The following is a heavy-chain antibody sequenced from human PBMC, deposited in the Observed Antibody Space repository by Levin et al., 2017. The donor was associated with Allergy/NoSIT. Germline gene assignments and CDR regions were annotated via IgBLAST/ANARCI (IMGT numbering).Heavy chain of an antibody. Sequence: SETLSLTCAVSGASISTSYWWTWVRQPPGKGLEWIGKIYHSGSTNYNPSLKSRVTISVDKSNNQFSLKLSSVTAADTAVYYCARGLGYCSSTSCAVADYWGQGTLVTVSS. J-gene: IGHJ4*02. D-gene: IGHD2-2*01. V-gene: IGHV4-4*02. CDR1: GASISTSYW. CDR3: ARGLGYCSSTSCAVADY. CDR2: IYHSGST.